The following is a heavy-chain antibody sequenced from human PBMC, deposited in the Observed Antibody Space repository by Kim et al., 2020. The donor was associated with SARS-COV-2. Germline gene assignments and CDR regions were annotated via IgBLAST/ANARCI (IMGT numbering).Heavy chain of an antibody. CDR3: ARVSKYCASATCLSSFGLPDH. V-gene: IGHV3-11*05. D-gene: IGHD2-2*01. J-gene: IGHJ5*02. CDR1: GFIFGDYY. CDR2: ISTSATYTYT. Sequence: GGSLRLSCVGSGFIFGDYYMSWIRQAPGKGLEWVSHISTSATYTYTNYADSVKGRFTISRDNTKSSVYLQMDSLRVEDTATYYCARVSKYCASATCLSSFGLPDHWGQGILVTVSS.